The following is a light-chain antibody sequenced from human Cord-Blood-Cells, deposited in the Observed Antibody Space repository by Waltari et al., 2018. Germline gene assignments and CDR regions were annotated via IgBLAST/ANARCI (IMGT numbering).Light chain of an antibody. V-gene: IGKV3-20*01. CDR1: QSVSSSY. CDR3: QQYGSSRGYT. CDR2: GAS. J-gene: IGKJ2*01. Sequence: EIVLTQSPGTLSLSPGERATLSCRVSQSVSSSYLAWYQQKPGRAPRLLIYGASSRATGIPDRFSGSGSGTDFTLTISRLEPEDFAVYYCQQYGSSRGYTFGQGTKLEIK.